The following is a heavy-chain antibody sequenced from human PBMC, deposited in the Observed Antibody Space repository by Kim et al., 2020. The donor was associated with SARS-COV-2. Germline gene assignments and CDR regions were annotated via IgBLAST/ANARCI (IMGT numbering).Heavy chain of an antibody. J-gene: IGHJ4*02. D-gene: IGHD3-22*01. V-gene: IGHV3-11*06. Sequence: YADSVEGRFTISRDNAKNSLYLQMNSLRAEDTAVYYCASGDDSSGYYFDYWGQGTLVTVSS. CDR3: ASGDDSSGYYFDY.